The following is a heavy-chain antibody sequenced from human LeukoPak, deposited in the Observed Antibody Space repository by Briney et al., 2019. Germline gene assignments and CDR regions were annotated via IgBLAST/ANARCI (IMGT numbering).Heavy chain of an antibody. D-gene: IGHD6-6*01. Sequence: GGSLRLSCAASGFTFSSYGMHWVRQAPGKGLEWVAVISYDGSNKYYADSVKGRFTISRDNSKNTLYLQMNSLRAEDTAVYYCAKDSRPDYWGQGNLVTVSS. CDR1: GFTFSSYG. CDR2: ISYDGSNK. CDR3: AKDSRPDY. J-gene: IGHJ4*02. V-gene: IGHV3-30*18.